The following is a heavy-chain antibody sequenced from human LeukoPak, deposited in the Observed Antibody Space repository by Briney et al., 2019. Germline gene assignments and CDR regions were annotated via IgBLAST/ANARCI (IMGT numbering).Heavy chain of an antibody. V-gene: IGHV1-8*03. J-gene: IGHJ4*02. CDR3: ARAGLTIFGVANRDLDY. CDR1: GYTFTSYD. Sequence: GASVKVSCKASGYTFTSYDINWVRQATGQGLEWMGWMNPNSGNTGYAQKFQGRVTITRNTSISTAYMELSSLRSEDTAVYYCARAGLTIFGVANRDLDYWGQGTLVTVSS. CDR2: MNPNSGNT. D-gene: IGHD3-3*01.